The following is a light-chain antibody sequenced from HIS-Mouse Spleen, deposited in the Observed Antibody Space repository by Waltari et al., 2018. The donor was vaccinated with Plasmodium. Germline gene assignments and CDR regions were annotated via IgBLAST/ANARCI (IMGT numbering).Light chain of an antibody. CDR3: QQSYSTWT. J-gene: IGKJ1*01. CDR2: AAS. Sequence: DIQMTPSPPSLSASVGDSVTITCRASQSISNYLNWYQQKPGKAPKFLIYAASTLQSGVPSRFSGSGSGTDFTLTISSLQPEDFATYYCQQSYSTWTFGQGTKVEIK. CDR1: QSISNY. V-gene: IGKV1-39*01.